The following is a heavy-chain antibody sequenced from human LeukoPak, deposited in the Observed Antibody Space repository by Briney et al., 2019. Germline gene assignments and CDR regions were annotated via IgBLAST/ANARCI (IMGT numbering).Heavy chain of an antibody. J-gene: IGHJ5*02. CDR3: ARVVITMIVGGSGFDP. Sequence: SVKVSCKASGGTLSSYAISWVRQAPGQGLEWMGGIIPIFGTANYAQKFQGRVTITADESTSTAYMELSSLRSEDTAVYYCARVVITMIVGGSGFDPWGQGTLVTVSS. V-gene: IGHV1-69*13. D-gene: IGHD3-22*01. CDR1: GGTLSSYA. CDR2: IIPIFGTA.